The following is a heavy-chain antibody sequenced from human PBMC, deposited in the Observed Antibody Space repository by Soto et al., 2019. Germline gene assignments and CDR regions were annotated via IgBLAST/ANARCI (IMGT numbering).Heavy chain of an antibody. D-gene: IGHD6-13*01. CDR3: ARPYSSSWYLLDS. CDR1: GFTFHTYG. J-gene: IGHJ4*02. V-gene: IGHV3-33*01. CDR2: IWYDGSNK. Sequence: GGSLRLSCAASGFTFHTYGMHWVRQAPGKGLEWVAVIWYDGSNKYYADSVKGRFTISRDNSKNMLYLQMNGLGVEDTAVYYCARPYSSSWYLLDSWGQGTLVTVSS.